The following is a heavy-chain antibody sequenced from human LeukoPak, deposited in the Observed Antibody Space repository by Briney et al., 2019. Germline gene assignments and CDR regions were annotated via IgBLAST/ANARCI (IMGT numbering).Heavy chain of an antibody. Sequence: ASVKVSCKASGYTFTSYGISWVRQAPGQGLEWMGWISAYNGNTNYAQKPQGRVTMTTDTSTSTAYMELRSLRSDDTAVYYCARVRPMESGYYTSWFDPWGQGTLVTVSS. CDR1: GYTFTSYG. CDR2: ISAYNGNT. D-gene: IGHD3-3*01. CDR3: ARVRPMESGYYTSWFDP. J-gene: IGHJ5*02. V-gene: IGHV1-18*01.